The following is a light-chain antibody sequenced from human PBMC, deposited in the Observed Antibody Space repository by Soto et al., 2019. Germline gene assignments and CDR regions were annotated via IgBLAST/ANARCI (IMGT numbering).Light chain of an antibody. CDR1: QSVSSY. Sequence: EIVLTQSPATLSLSPGERATLSCRASQSVSSYLAWYQQKHGQAPRLLIYDASNMATGIPARFSGSGSGTDFALTIISLEPEDVAVNYCQQRSNWPPLTFGGGTKVAIK. J-gene: IGKJ4*01. V-gene: IGKV3-11*01. CDR2: DAS. CDR3: QQRSNWPPLT.